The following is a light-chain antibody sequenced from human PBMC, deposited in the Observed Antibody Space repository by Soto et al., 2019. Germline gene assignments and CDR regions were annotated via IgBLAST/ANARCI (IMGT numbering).Light chain of an antibody. Sequence: SALAQPASVSGSPGQSITISCAGSSRDIGGYDFVSWYQQHPGEVPKLIIFDVSDRPSGVSDRFSGSKSGDTASLTISGLQVEVEADYYCSSFSNSDTPYVFGTGTKLTVL. CDR1: SRDIGGYDF. V-gene: IGLV2-14*03. CDR2: DVS. J-gene: IGLJ1*01. CDR3: SSFSNSDTPYV.